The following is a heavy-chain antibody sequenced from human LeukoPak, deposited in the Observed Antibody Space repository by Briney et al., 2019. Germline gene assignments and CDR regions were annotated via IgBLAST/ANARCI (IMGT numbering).Heavy chain of an antibody. CDR3: ARVEYYYDSSGGYYMDV. CDR2: INHSGST. Sequence: PSETLSLTCAVYGGSFSGYYWSWIRQPPGKGLEWIGEINHSGSTNYNPSLKSRVTISVDTSKNQFSLKLSSVTAADTAVYYCARVEYYYDSSGGYYMDVWGKGTTVTVSS. V-gene: IGHV4-34*01. CDR1: GGSFSGYY. D-gene: IGHD3-22*01. J-gene: IGHJ6*03.